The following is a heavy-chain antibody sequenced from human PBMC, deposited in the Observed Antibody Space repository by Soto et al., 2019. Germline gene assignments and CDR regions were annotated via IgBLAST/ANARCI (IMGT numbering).Heavy chain of an antibody. CDR2: IEKDGSET. Sequence: EVQLVESGGGLVQPGGSLRLTCAASGFTFSTYWMNWVRLAPGKGLEWVANIEKDGSETNYLDSVKGRFTISRDNAKKSLFLQMNSLRAEDTAVYYCVAGSVWLSDYWGQGTQLTVSS. V-gene: IGHV3-7*05. CDR3: VAGSVWLSDY. D-gene: IGHD3-10*01. J-gene: IGHJ4*02. CDR1: GFTFSTYW.